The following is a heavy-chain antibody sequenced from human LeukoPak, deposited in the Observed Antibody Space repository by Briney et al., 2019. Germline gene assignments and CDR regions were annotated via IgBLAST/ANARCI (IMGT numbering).Heavy chain of an antibody. V-gene: IGHV3-15*01. J-gene: IGHJ6*02. CDR2: IKSKTDGGTT. CDR1: GFTFSNAW. D-gene: IGHD2/OR15-2a*01. Sequence: GSLRLSCAASGFTFSNAWMSWVRQAPGKGLEWVGRIKSKTDGGTTDYAAPVKGRFTISRDDSKNTLYLQMNSLKTEDTAVYYCYFYPPYGMDVWGQGTTVTVSS. CDR3: YFYPPYGMDV.